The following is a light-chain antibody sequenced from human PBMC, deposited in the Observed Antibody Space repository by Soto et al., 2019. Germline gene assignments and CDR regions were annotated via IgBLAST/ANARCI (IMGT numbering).Light chain of an antibody. CDR1: SSDVGSYNL. J-gene: IGLJ2*01. Sequence: QSVLTQPASVSGSPGQSITISCTGTSSDVGSYNLVSWYQQHPGKDPKLMIYEGSKRPSGVSNRFSGSKSGNTASLTISGLQAEDEADYYCCSYAGSSTAYVVFGGGTKLTVL. CDR2: EGS. CDR3: CSYAGSSTAYVV. V-gene: IGLV2-23*01.